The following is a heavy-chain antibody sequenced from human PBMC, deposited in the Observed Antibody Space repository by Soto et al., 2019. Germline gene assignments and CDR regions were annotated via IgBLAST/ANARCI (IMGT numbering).Heavy chain of an antibody. CDR2: ISGSGGST. CDR1: GFTFSSYA. CDR3: AKGPGYSSSWYTD. D-gene: IGHD6-13*01. Sequence: EVQLLESGGGLVQPGGSLRHSCAASGFTFSSYAMSWVRQAPGKGLEWVSAISGSGGSTYYADSVKGRFTISRDNSKNTLYLQMNSLRAEDTAVYYCAKGPGYSSSWYTDWGQGTLVTVSS. V-gene: IGHV3-23*01. J-gene: IGHJ4*02.